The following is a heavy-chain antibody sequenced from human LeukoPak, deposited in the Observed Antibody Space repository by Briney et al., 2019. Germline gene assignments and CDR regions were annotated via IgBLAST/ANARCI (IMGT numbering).Heavy chain of an antibody. CDR1: GYSISSGYY. V-gene: IGHV4-38-2*02. D-gene: IGHD3-22*01. J-gene: IGHJ3*02. CDR3: ARVRDSSGYSYDAFDI. Sequence: SSETLSLTCTVSGYSISSGYYWGWIRQPPGQGLEWIGSIYHSGSTYYNPSLKSRVTISVDTSKNQFSLKLSSVTAADTAVYYCARVRDSSGYSYDAFDIWGQGTMVTVSS. CDR2: IYHSGST.